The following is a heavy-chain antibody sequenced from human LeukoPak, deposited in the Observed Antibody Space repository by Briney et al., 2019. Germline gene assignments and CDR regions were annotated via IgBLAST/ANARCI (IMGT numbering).Heavy chain of an antibody. V-gene: IGHV3-30*03. CDR2: ISYDGSNK. Sequence: PGGSLRLSCAASGFTFSSYGMHWVRQAPGKGLEWVVVISYDGSNKYYADSVKGRFTISRDNSKNTLYLQMNSLRSEDTAVYYCARVADPNYYYGMDVWGQGTTVTVSS. CDR1: GFTFSSYG. D-gene: IGHD6-19*01. J-gene: IGHJ6*02. CDR3: ARVADPNYYYGMDV.